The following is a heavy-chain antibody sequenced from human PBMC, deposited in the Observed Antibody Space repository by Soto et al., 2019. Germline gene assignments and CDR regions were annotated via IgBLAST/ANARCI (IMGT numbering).Heavy chain of an antibody. Sequence: GGSLRLSCAASGFTFSSYGMHWVRQAPGKGLEWVAVIWYDGSNKYYADSVKGRFTISRDNSKNTLYLQMNSLRAEDTAVYYCARSYCSSTSCYHYYYYGMDVWGQGTTVTVSS. CDR2: IWYDGSNK. CDR3: ARSYCSSTSCYHYYYYGMDV. V-gene: IGHV3-33*01. J-gene: IGHJ6*02. D-gene: IGHD2-2*01. CDR1: GFTFSSYG.